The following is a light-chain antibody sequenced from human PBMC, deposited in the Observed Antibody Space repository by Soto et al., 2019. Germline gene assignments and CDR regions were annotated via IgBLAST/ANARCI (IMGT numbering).Light chain of an antibody. CDR1: QGISNY. CDR3: QKYLIPSFT. J-gene: IGKJ4*02. V-gene: IGKV1-27*01. Sequence: TKSPSSLPVSIGDRFTITCRASQGISNYLAWYQQKPGKVPKLLIYAASTLQSGVPSRFSCSGSGTDYTLTICSLPTEDVEIFCSQKYLIPSFTCARGTKVDIK. CDR2: AAS.